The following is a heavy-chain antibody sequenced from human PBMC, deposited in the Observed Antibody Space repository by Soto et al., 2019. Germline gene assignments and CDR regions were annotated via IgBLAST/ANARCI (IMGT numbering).Heavy chain of an antibody. V-gene: IGHV1-69*13. J-gene: IGHJ6*02. CDR3: ARLGPVIVGARTPYYYYGMDV. Sequence: GALVKVSCKASGGTFSSYAISWVRQAPGQGLEWMGGIIPIFGTANYAQKFQGRVTITADESTSTAYMELSSLRSEDTAVYYCARLGPVIVGARTPYYYYGMDVWGQGTTVTVSS. D-gene: IGHD1-26*01. CDR2: IIPIFGTA. CDR1: GGTFSSYA.